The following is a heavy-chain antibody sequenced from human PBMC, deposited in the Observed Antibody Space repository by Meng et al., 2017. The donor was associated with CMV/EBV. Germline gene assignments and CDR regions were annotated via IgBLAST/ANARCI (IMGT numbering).Heavy chain of an antibody. CDR3: ARDLRNWGGIRPGAFDI. Sequence: GESLKISCAASGFTFSSYAMHWVRQAPGKGLEWVAVISYDGSNKYYADSVKGRFTISRDNSKNTLYLQMNSLRAEDTAVYYCARDLRNWGGIRPGAFDIWGQGTMVTVSS. CDR2: ISYDGSNK. CDR1: GFTFSSYA. D-gene: IGHD2-21*01. J-gene: IGHJ3*02. V-gene: IGHV3-30*04.